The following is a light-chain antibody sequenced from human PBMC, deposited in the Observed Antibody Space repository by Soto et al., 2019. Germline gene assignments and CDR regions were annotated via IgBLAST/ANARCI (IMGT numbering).Light chain of an antibody. CDR3: QQYGNSITWT. Sequence: EVVLTQSPGTVSLSPGERATLSCRASQSVTSNYLAWYQQKAGLGPRLLIYAASSRATGIPDRFSGSGSGTDSTLSISRLEPEDFAVYYGQQYGNSITWTFAQGTKVEIK. CDR1: QSVTSNY. V-gene: IGKV3-20*01. J-gene: IGKJ1*01. CDR2: AAS.